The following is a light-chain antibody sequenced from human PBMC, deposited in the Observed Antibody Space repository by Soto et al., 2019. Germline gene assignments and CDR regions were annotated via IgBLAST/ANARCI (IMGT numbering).Light chain of an antibody. J-gene: IGKJ5*01. CDR3: QQYGNSIPIT. CDR2: GAS. V-gene: IGKV3-20*01. CDR1: QSVSSTY. Sequence: EIVLTQSPGTLSLSPGERATLSCRASQSVSSTYLAWYQQKPGQAPRLLIYGASSRATGIPDRFSGSGSGTEFTLTISSPQSEDSAVYYCQQYGNSIPITFGQGPRLEIK.